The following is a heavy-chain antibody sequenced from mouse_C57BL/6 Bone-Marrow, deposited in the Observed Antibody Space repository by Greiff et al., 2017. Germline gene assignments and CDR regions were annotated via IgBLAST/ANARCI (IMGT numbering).Heavy chain of an antibody. CDR3: ERNDDYDLVAY. V-gene: IGHV1-59*01. Sequence: QVQLQQPGAELVRPGTSVKLSCKASGYTFTSYWMHWVKQRPGQGLEWIGVIDPSDSYTNYNQKFKGKATLTVDTSSSTAYMQLSSLTSEDSAVYYSERNDDYDLVAYWGQGTLVTVSA. D-gene: IGHD2-4*01. CDR1: GYTFTSYW. J-gene: IGHJ3*01. CDR2: IDPSDSYT.